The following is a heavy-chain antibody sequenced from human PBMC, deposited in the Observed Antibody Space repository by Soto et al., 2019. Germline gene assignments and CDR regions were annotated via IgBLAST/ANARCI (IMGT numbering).Heavy chain of an antibody. V-gene: IGHV3-30*19. CDR3: ARDRQQWLEPAGGALPF. D-gene: IGHD6-19*01. CDR1: GFSFENYG. Sequence: QVQMVESGGGVVQPGRSLRLSCAASGFSFENYGMHWVRQAPGRGLEWVARISYAGNDNYYADSVKGRFTISRDNSKKTLYLQMTSLRADDTAVYYCARDRQQWLEPAGGALPFWGQGTMVIVSS. J-gene: IGHJ3*01. CDR2: ISYAGNDN.